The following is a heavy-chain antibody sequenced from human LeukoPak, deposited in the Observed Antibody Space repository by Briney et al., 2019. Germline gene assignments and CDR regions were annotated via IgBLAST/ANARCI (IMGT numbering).Heavy chain of an antibody. Sequence: VASVKVSCKASGYIFTTYYTHWLRQAPGQGPEWMGIINPRGGSTDYAQKFQGRVTMTSDTSTSTVYMELKSLRSEDTAVYFCARVGATGATADNWGQGTLVTVSS. CDR2: INPRGGST. V-gene: IGHV1-46*01. D-gene: IGHD2-21*02. J-gene: IGHJ4*02. CDR3: ARVGATGATADN. CDR1: GYIFTTYY.